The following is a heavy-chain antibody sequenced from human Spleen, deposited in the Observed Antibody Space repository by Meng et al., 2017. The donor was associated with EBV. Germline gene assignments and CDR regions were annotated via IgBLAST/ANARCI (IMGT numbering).Heavy chain of an antibody. CDR2: IYHSGST. Sequence: QRQLQGAGSGLVKPSQILSLTCAVSGVSITTGGYSWSWVRQPPGKGLEWIGHIYHSGSTYYNPSVKSRVIMSVDRSKNQFSLKLTSVTAADTAVYYCARSATGWFFYYDYWGQGTLVTVSS. CDR3: ARSATGWFFYYDY. D-gene: IGHD2-15*01. V-gene: IGHV4-30-2*01. J-gene: IGHJ4*02. CDR1: GVSITTGGYS.